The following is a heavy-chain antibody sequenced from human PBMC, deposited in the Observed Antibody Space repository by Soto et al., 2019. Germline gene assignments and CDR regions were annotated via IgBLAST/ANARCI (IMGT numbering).Heavy chain of an antibody. CDR3: ARDIAARPF. J-gene: IGHJ4*02. Sequence: EVQLVESGGGLVQPGGSLRLSCAASGFTFSSYSMNWVRQAPGKGLEWVSYISSSSSTIYYADSVKGRFTISRDNAKNSLNLQMNCLRAEDTAVYYCARDIAARPFWGQGTLVTVSS. CDR2: ISSSSSTI. V-gene: IGHV3-48*01. D-gene: IGHD6-6*01. CDR1: GFTFSSYS.